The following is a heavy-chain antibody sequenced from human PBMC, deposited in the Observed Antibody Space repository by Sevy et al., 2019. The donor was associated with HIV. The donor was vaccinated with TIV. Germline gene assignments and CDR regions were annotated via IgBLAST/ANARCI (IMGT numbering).Heavy chain of an antibody. V-gene: IGHV3-30-3*01. CDR3: ARDPAGEGYAIRYFQH. D-gene: IGHD3-10*01. CDR1: GFTFSSYA. CDR2: ISYDGSNK. J-gene: IGHJ1*01. Sequence: GGSLRLSCAASGFTFSSYAMHWVRQAPGKGLEWVAVISYDGSNKYYADSVKGRFTISRDNSKNTLYLQMNSLRAEDTAVYYCARDPAGEGYAIRYFQHWGQGTLVTVSS.